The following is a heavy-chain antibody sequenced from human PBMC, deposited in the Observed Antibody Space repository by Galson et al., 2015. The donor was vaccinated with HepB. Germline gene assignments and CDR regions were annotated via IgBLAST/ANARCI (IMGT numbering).Heavy chain of an antibody. J-gene: IGHJ4*02. D-gene: IGHD5-18*01. Sequence: SLRLSCAVSGFTYNNYWMSWVRQAPGRGLEWEANITQDGSEKYYVDSVEGRFTVPRDNAKKTLYLDMNALSVEDTAVYYCARGWDTDVTSNFDYWGQGALVTVSS. CDR3: ARGWDTDVTSNFDY. CDR1: GFTYNNYW. CDR2: ITQDGSEK. V-gene: IGHV3-7*03.